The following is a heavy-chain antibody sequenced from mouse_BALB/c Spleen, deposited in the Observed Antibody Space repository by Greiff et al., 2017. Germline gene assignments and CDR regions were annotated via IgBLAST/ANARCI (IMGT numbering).Heavy chain of an antibody. J-gene: IGHJ4*01. CDR1: GFTFSSFG. D-gene: IGHD1-1*01. V-gene: IGHV5-17*02. CDR3: ARGDYYGSSYENYAMDY. CDR2: ISSGSSTI. Sequence: EVMLVESGGGLVQPGGSRKLSCAASGFTFSSFGMHWVRQAPEKGLEWVAYISSGSSTIYYADTVKGRFTISRDNPKNTLFLQMTSLRSEDTAMYYCARGDYYGSSYENYAMDYWGQGTSVTVSS.